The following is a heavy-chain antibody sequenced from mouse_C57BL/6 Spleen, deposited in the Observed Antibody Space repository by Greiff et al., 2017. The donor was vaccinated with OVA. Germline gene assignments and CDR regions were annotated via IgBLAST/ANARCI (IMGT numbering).Heavy chain of an antibody. Sequence: EVKLEESGPGLAKPSQTLSLTCSVTGYSITSDYWNWIRKFPGNKLEYMGYISYSGSTYYNPSLNSRISITRDTSKNQYYLQLNSVTTEDTATYDCARKGDYGEVAFDVWGTGTTVTVSS. V-gene: IGHV3-8*01. J-gene: IGHJ1*03. CDR3: ARKGDYGEVAFDV. D-gene: IGHD1-2*01. CDR1: GYSITSDY. CDR2: ISYSGST.